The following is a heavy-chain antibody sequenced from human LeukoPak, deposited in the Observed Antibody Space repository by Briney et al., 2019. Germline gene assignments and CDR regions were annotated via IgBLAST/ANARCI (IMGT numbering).Heavy chain of an antibody. D-gene: IGHD6-25*01. CDR3: AKDAAAAGNWLDP. CDR2: IRYDGTTQ. J-gene: IGHJ5*02. CDR1: GFTFSSYG. Sequence: PGGSLRLSCAASGFTFSSYGMHWVRQAPGKGLEWVSFIRYDGTTQYYADSVRGRFTISRDQARNTLDLQMNSLTSDDTAVYYCAKDAAAAGNWLDPWGQGTLVTVSS. V-gene: IGHV3-30*02.